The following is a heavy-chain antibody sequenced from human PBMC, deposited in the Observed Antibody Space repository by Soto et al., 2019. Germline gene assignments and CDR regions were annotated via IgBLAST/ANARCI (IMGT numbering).Heavy chain of an antibody. J-gene: IGHJ6*02. CDR3: AKDTGSGSYLYYYYGMDV. CDR2: ISYDGSNK. Sequence: QVQLVESGGGVVQPGRSLRLSCAASGFTFSSYGMHWVRQAPGKGLEGVAVISYDGSNKYYADSVKGRFTISRDNSKNTLYLQMNSVRAEDTAVYYCAKDTGSGSYLYYYYGMDVWGQGTTVTVSS. CDR1: GFTFSSYG. D-gene: IGHD3-10*01. V-gene: IGHV3-30*18.